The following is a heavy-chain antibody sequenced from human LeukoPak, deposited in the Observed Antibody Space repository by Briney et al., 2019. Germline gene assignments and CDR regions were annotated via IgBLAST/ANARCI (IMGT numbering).Heavy chain of an antibody. CDR1: GFTFSSYE. D-gene: IGHD3-22*01. V-gene: IGHV3-48*03. CDR3: ARGGPFGYDGSGYYFDY. Sequence: PGGSLRLSCAASGFTFSSYEMNWVRQAPGKGLEWVSYISGGDSAMYYADSVKGRFTISRDNAKNSLYLQMNRLRADDTAVYYCARGGPFGYDGSGYYFDYWGQGTLVTVSS. J-gene: IGHJ4*02. CDR2: ISGGDSAM.